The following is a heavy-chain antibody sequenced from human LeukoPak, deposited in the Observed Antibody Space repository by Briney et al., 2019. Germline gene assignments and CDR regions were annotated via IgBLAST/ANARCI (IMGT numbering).Heavy chain of an antibody. CDR2: IYYSGST. D-gene: IGHD3-3*01. Sequence: KTSETLSLTCTVSGGSISSSSYSWGWIRQPPGKGLEWIGSIYYSGSTYYNPSLKSRVTISVDTSKNQFSLKLSSVTAADTAVYYCARRSGYYTSFDYWGQGTLVTVSS. V-gene: IGHV4-39*01. CDR3: ARRSGYYTSFDY. CDR1: GGSISSSSYS. J-gene: IGHJ4*02.